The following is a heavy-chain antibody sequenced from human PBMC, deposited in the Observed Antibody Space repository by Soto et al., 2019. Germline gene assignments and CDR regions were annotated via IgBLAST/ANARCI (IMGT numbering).Heavy chain of an antibody. CDR1: GYTFSSYG. CDR2: ISAYNGNT. J-gene: IGHJ4*02. D-gene: IGHD3-10*01. Sequence: GASVKVSCKASGYTFSSYGISCVRQAPGQGLEWMGWISAYNGNTNYAQKLQGRVTMATDTSTSTAYMELRSLRSDDTAVYYCARDGAFESGSGSLDYWGQGTLVTVSS. CDR3: ARDGAFESGSGSLDY. V-gene: IGHV1-18*01.